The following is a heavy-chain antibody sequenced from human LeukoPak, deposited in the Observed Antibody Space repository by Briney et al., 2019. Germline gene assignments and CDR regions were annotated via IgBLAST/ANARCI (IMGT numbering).Heavy chain of an antibody. D-gene: IGHD3-10*01. Sequence: GGSLRLSCAASGFTVSDNYMSWVRQAPGKGLEWVSVIYSGGSTYYADSVKGRFTISRDNSKNTVYLQMNSLRAEDTAVYYCASFPSFGDFDYWGQGTLVTVSS. CDR3: ASFPSFGDFDY. J-gene: IGHJ4*02. V-gene: IGHV3-53*01. CDR2: IYSGGST. CDR1: GFTVSDNY.